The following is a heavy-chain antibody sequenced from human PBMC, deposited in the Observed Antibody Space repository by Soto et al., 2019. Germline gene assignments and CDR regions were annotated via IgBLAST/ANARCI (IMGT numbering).Heavy chain of an antibody. CDR2: ISGSGGST. J-gene: IGHJ6*02. V-gene: IGHV3-23*01. CDR3: ALSQTPPYYYGMDV. Sequence: EVQLLESGGGLVQPGGSLRLSCAASGFTFSSYAMSWVRQAPGKGLEWVSAISGSGGSTYYADSVKGRFTISRDNSKNTLYLQMNSLRAEDTAVYYCALSQTPPYYYGMDVWGQGTTVTVSS. CDR1: GFTFSSYA.